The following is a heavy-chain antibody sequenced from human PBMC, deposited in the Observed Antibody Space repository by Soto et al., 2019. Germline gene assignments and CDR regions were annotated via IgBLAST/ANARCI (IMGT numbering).Heavy chain of an antibody. D-gene: IGHD3-16*01. CDR1: GGAFNNFF. J-gene: IGHJ5*01. CDR3: ARLIGNSWLDS. CDR2: INHFGQT. Sequence: PSETLSLTCAVSGGAFNNFFWAWIRQTPTKGLEWIGEINHFGQTHYNPSLGSRVSMSVDLSNNQVSLQLNSVTPDDTAVYYCARLIGNSWLDSWGQGTLVTVSS. V-gene: IGHV4-34*01.